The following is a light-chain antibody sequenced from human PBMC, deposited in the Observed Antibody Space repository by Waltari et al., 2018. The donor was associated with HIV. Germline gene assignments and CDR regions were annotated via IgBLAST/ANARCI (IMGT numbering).Light chain of an antibody. CDR1: SGSVSTSYY. CDR3: VLYMGSGSCM. J-gene: IGLJ3*02. Sequence: QTVVTQEPSFSVSPGGTVTLTCGLSSGSVSTSYYPSWYQQTPGQAPRTLIYSTNARSSGVPDRFSGSILGNKAALSSTGAQADDESDYYCVLYMGSGSCMFGGGTKLTVL. V-gene: IGLV8-61*01. CDR2: STN.